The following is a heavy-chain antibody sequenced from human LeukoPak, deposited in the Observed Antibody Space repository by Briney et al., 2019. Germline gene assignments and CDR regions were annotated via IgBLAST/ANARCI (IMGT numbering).Heavy chain of an antibody. Sequence: GGSLRLSCAASGFTFSSYSMNWVRQAPGKGLEWVSSISSSSSYIYYADSVKGRFTISRDNAKNSLYLQMNSLRAEDTAVYYCARLAYTFGGVIAYFDYWGQGTLVTVSS. V-gene: IGHV3-21*01. CDR2: ISSSSSYI. D-gene: IGHD3-16*02. CDR1: GFTFSSYS. CDR3: ARLAYTFGGVIAYFDY. J-gene: IGHJ4*02.